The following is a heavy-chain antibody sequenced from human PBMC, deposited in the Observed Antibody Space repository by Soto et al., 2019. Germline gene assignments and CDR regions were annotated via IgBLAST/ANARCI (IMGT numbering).Heavy chain of an antibody. CDR2: ISGSGGST. V-gene: IGHV3-23*01. CDR3: ANQIVNCSGGSCYLNDY. Sequence: EVQLLESGGGLVQPGGSLRLSCAASGFTFSSYAMSWVRQAPGKGLEWVSAISGSGGSTYYADSVKGRFTISRDNSKNTLYLQINSLRAEDTAVYYCANQIVNCSGGSCYLNDYWGQGTLVTVSS. CDR1: GFTFSSYA. J-gene: IGHJ4*02. D-gene: IGHD2-15*01.